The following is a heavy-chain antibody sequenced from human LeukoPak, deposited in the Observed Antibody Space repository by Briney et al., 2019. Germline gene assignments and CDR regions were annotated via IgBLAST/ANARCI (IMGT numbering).Heavy chain of an antibody. Sequence: PSETLSLTCTVSGDSISSGDYYRSWIRQPAGKGLEWIGRISSSGSTNYNPSLKSRVTISVDTSKNQFSLKLSSVTAADTAVYYCAREGGDPYCSSTSCYLDPWGQGTLVTVSS. V-gene: IGHV4-61*02. J-gene: IGHJ5*02. CDR1: GDSISSGDYY. D-gene: IGHD2-2*01. CDR2: ISSSGST. CDR3: AREGGDPYCSSTSCYLDP.